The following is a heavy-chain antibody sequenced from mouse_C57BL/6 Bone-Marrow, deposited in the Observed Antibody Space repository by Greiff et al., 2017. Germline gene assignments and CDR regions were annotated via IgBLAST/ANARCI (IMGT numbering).Heavy chain of an antibody. V-gene: IGHV1-18*01. CDR2: INPNNGGT. CDR3: ARAVYYRYHFYFDV. J-gene: IGHJ1*03. D-gene: IGHD2-14*01. Sequence: VQLKESGAELARPGASVKLSCKASGYTFTDYNMDWVQQSHGKSLEWIGDINPNNGGTFYNQKFKGKATLTVDKSSSTAYMELSSLTSEDTAVYFCARAVYYRYHFYFDVWGTGTTVTVSS. CDR1: GYTFTDYN.